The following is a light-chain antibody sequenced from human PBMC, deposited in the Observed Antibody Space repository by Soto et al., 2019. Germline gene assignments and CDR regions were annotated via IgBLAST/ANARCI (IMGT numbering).Light chain of an antibody. V-gene: IGKV3-20*01. CDR2: GAS. CDR3: HQYNNWPPGT. Sequence: EIVLTQSPGTLSLSPGARATLSCRASQSVSTSSLAWYQQKGGQAPRLLIHGASSRATGIPDRFSGSGSGTDFTLTISSLQSEDFAVYYCHQYNNWPPGTFGQGTKLEIK. CDR1: QSVSTSS. J-gene: IGKJ2*02.